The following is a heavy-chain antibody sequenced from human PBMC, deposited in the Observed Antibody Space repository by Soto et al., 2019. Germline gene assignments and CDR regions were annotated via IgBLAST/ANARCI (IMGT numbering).Heavy chain of an antibody. J-gene: IGHJ4*02. CDR2: IYSGGNT. D-gene: IGHD1-26*01. V-gene: IGHV3-66*01. CDR1: GFTVSSNY. Sequence: SLRLSWAASGFTVSSNYMSWVRQAPGKGLEWVSVIYSGGNTYYADSVKGRFTISRDNSKNTLYLQMNSLRAEDTAVYYCARGSYYVTPLDYWGQGTLVTAPQ. CDR3: ARGSYYVTPLDY.